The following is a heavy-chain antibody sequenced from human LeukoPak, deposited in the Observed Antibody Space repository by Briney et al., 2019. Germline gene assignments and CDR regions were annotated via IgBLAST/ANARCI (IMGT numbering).Heavy chain of an antibody. CDR2: IIPIFGTA. CDR3: AREEDAARGYSYGTDY. D-gene: IGHD5-18*01. Sequence: ASVKVCCKASGGTFSSYAISWVRQAPGQGLEWMGGIIPIFGTANYAQKFQGRVTITADESTSTAYMELSSLRSEDTAVYYCAREEDAARGYSYGTDYWAREPWSPSPQ. CDR1: GGTFSSYA. J-gene: IGHJ4*02. V-gene: IGHV1-69*13.